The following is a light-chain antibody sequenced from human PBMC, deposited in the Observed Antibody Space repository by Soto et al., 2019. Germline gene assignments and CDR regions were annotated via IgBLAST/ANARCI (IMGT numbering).Light chain of an antibody. CDR1: NSDVGDYNL. J-gene: IGLJ1*01. Sequence: ALTQPASVSGSPGQSITISCSGTNSDVGDYNLVSWYQQRPGEAPKLVIFDVSNRPSGVSDRFSGSKSGNTASLTISGLQAEDEGDYFCCSYSTDTTLYVFGSGTKVTVL. CDR3: CSYSTDTTLYV. CDR2: DVS. V-gene: IGLV2-14*01.